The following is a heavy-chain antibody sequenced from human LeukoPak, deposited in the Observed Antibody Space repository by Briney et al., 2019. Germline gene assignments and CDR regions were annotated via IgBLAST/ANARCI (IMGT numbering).Heavy chain of an antibody. CDR1: GGSFTGYY. J-gene: IGHJ6*04. V-gene: IGHV4-34*01. Sequence: SETLSLTYAVYGGSFTGYYWTWIRQPPGKGLEWIGEINHSGSTNYNPSLKSRVTISVDTSKNQFSLKMSSVTAADTAVYYCARGPHYYGSGSYEYGHYYYYYGMDVWGKGTTVTVSS. CDR2: INHSGST. D-gene: IGHD3-10*01. CDR3: ARGPHYYGSGSYEYGHYYYYYGMDV.